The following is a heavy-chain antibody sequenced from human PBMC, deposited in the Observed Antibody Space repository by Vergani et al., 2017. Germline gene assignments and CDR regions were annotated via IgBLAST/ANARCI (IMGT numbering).Heavy chain of an antibody. Sequence: QVQLVQSGAEVKKPGSSVKVSCKASGGTFSSYAISWVRQAPGQGLEWMGRIIPIFGTANYAQKFQGRVTITADESTSTAYMELSSLRSEDTAVYYCARDEWAIVVVPAAMDYYYYGMDVWGQGTTVTVSS. CDR3: ARDEWAIVVVPAAMDYYYYGMDV. D-gene: IGHD2-2*01. V-gene: IGHV1-69*13. CDR1: GGTFSSYA. CDR2: IIPIFGTA. J-gene: IGHJ6*02.